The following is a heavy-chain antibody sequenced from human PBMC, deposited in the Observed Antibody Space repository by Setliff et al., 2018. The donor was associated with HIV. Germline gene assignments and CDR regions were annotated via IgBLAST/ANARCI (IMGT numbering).Heavy chain of an antibody. Sequence: VASVKVSCKASGYKFTSHHIQWMRQAPGQGLEWMGRINPNMGDTQYAQKFQGRIIMTRDTSINTVYMELSSLTSDDTALYYCARQDIPTGYYLFDYWGQGTQVTVSS. CDR1: GYKFTSHH. CDR2: INPNMGDT. J-gene: IGHJ4*02. V-gene: IGHV1-2*06. D-gene: IGHD3-9*01. CDR3: ARQDIPTGYYLFDY.